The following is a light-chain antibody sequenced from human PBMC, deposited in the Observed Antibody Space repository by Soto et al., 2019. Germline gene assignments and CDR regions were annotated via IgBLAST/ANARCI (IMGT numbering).Light chain of an antibody. J-gene: IGKJ4*01. Sequence: EIVLTQSPGTLSFSPGERATLSCRASQSVSRNFIAWYQQQPGQAPRLLIYGASTRATVSPDMFRGGGSGTDFTLTISRLEPEDFAVYRCQHYGGSGITCGGGTKVEIK. V-gene: IGKV3-20*01. CDR2: GAS. CDR3: QHYGGSGIT. CDR1: QSVSRNF.